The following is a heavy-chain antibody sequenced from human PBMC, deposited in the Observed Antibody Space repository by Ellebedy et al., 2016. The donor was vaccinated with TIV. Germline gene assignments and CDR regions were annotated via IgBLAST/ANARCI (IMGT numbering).Heavy chain of an antibody. CDR1: GGSISGSSYY. CDR3: ARSLLIFTFDKCYFDL. V-gene: IGHV4-39*01. J-gene: IGHJ2*01. CDR2: IFDTGST. D-gene: IGHD3/OR15-3a*01. Sequence: SETLSLTCTVSGGSISGSSYYWGWIRQPPGKGLEWIGNIFDTGSTYYNPSLKSRVTISVDTSKNQFSLKLSPVTAADTAVYYCARSLLIFTFDKCYFDLWGRGTLVTVSS.